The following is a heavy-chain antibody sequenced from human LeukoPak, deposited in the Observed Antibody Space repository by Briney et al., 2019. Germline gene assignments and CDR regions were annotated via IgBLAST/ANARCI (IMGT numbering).Heavy chain of an antibody. CDR2: ISSSGSTI. V-gene: IGHV3-48*03. Sequence: PGGSLRLSCAASGFTFSSYEMNWVGQAPGKGLGWGSYISSSGSTIYSADSVKGRFTISRNNAKNSMYLQMNSLRAEDTAANYCAREVATTPGHWFDPWGQGTLVTVSS. J-gene: IGHJ5*02. CDR3: AREVATTPGHWFDP. CDR1: GFTFSSYE. D-gene: IGHD5-12*01.